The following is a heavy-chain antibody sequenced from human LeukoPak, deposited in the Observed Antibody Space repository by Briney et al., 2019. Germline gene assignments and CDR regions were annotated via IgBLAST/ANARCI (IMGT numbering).Heavy chain of an antibody. CDR1: GGSISSHY. CDR2: IYYSGST. CDR3: ARVGGPSGFDNFDY. D-gene: IGHD3-22*01. V-gene: IGHV4-59*11. Sequence: SETLSLTCTVSGGSISSHYWSWIRQPPGKGLEWIGYIYYSGSTNYNPSLKSRVTISVDTSKNQFSLKLSSVTAADTAVYYRARVGGPSGFDNFDYWGQGTLVTVSS. J-gene: IGHJ4*02.